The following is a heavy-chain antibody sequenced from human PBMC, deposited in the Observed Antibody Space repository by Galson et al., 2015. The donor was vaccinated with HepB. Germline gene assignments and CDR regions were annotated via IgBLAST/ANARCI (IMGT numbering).Heavy chain of an antibody. V-gene: IGHV3-23*01. Sequence: SLRLSCAASGFTFSSYAMSWVRQAPGKGLEWVSAISGSGGSTYYADSVKGRFTISRDNSKNTLYLQMNSLRAEDTAVYYCAKEGSGGSSRRGWFDPWGQGTLVTVSS. CDR3: AKEGSGGSSRRGWFDP. J-gene: IGHJ5*02. D-gene: IGHD2-15*01. CDR2: ISGSGGST. CDR1: GFTFSSYA.